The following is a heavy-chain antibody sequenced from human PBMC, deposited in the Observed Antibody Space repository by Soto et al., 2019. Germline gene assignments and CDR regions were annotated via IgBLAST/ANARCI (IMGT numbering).Heavy chain of an antibody. CDR2: INPNSGDT. D-gene: IGHD3-10*01. CDR3: ARARGVRGVPSNALGV. Sequence: APVKVSCKASGYTFTDYFIRCVRQAPGQGLEWMGWINPNSGDTNYAPKFKGRVTMTTDTSISTAYMELSSLRSDDTAVYFCARARGVRGVPSNALGVWGQGTTVTVCS. J-gene: IGHJ6*02. CDR1: GYTFTDYF. V-gene: IGHV1-2*02.